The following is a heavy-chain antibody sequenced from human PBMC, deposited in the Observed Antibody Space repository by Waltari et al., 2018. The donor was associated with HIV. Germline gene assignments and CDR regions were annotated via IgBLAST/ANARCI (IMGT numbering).Heavy chain of an antibody. CDR3: ARGGFYGSGSKVN. CDR2: IKQDGSEK. CDR1: VFPLSSHG. V-gene: IGHV3-7*04. Sequence: ELQLVESGGVLGQPGGSLSLPCAAAVFPLSSHGMSLFRQAPGKGLEWVGNIKQDGSEKYYVDSVNGRFTISRDNAENSLYLQMNSLRAEDTAVYYCARGGFYGSGSKVNWGQGTLVTVSS. J-gene: IGHJ4*02. D-gene: IGHD3-10*01.